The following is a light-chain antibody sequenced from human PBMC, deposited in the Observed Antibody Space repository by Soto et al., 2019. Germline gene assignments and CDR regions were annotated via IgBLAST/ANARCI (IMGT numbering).Light chain of an antibody. V-gene: IGKV3-20*01. Sequence: EIVMTHSPAPLSVSPGEGATLSCRASQSVSSNLAWYQQKPGQAPRLLIYGASSRATGIPDRFSGSGSGTDFTLTISRLEPEDFAVYYCQQYGSSRITFGPGTKVDI. CDR3: QQYGSSRIT. CDR2: GAS. J-gene: IGKJ3*01. CDR1: QSVSSN.